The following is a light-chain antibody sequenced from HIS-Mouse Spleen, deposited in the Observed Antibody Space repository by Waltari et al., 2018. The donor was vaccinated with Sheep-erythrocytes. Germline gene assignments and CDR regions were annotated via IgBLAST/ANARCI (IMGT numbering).Light chain of an antibody. CDR1: TLGDKY. CDR2: QDS. CDR3: QAWDSSTVV. J-gene: IGLJ2*01. V-gene: IGLV3-1*01. Sequence: SYELTQPPSVSVSPGQTARITCPGDTLGDKYACWYQQKSGQSPGLVLYQDSKRPSGIPERFSGSNSGNTATLTISGTQAMDEADYYCQAWDSSTVVFGGGTKLTVL.